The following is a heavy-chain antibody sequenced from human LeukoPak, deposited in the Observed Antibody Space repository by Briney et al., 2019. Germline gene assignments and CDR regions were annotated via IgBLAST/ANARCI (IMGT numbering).Heavy chain of an antibody. CDR1: GFTFSSYS. J-gene: IGHJ4*02. Sequence: PGGSLRLSCAASGFTFSSYSMNWVRQALGKGLEWVSHITASGTAMFYADSVKGRFTISRDNAKNSLYLQMNGLRDEDTAVYYCASSGSYRFDYWGQGTLVTVSS. CDR2: ITASGTAM. CDR3: ASSGSYRFDY. V-gene: IGHV3-48*02. D-gene: IGHD1-26*01.